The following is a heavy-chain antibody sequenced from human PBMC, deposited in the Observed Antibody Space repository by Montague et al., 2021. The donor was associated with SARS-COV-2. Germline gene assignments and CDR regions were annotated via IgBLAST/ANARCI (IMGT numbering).Heavy chain of an antibody. J-gene: IGHJ3*02. V-gene: IGHV1-18*01. CDR2: ISGYRGNT. D-gene: IGHD3-9*01. Sequence: SVKVSCKASGYNFSNYGLSWVRQAPGQGLEWMGWISGYRGNTNYAQNLQGRLTMTTDTSTSTAYMELRSPTSDDTAVYYCAREGRVYDVLTGYSEFRDAFDIWGQGTMITVSS. CDR3: AREGRVYDVLTGYSEFRDAFDI. CDR1: GYNFSNYG.